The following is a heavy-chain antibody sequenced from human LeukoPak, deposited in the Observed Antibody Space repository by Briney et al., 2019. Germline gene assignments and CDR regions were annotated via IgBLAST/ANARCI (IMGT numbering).Heavy chain of an antibody. CDR3: ARGSTWYAPPDY. CDR1: GFPFSSYE. CDR2: IGSSGGII. D-gene: IGHD6-13*01. J-gene: IGHJ4*02. V-gene: IGHV3-48*03. Sequence: PGGSLRLSCAASGFPFSSYEMNWVRQAPGKGLEWVSYIGSSGGIIYYADSVKGRFTISRDNAKNSLYLQMNSLRAEDTAVYYCARGSTWYAPPDYRGRGTLVTVSS.